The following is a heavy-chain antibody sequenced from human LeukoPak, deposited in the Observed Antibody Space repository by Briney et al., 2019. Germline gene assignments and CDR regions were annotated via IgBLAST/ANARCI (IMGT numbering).Heavy chain of an antibody. V-gene: IGHV4-59*11. Sequence: SETLSLTCTVSGGSISSHYWSWIRQPPGKGLEWIGLTYYSGSTNFNPSLKSRVTISLDTSKNQFSLKLRSVTAADTAVYYCARVLEDYDFWSGYVDYWGPGTLVTVSS. J-gene: IGHJ4*02. D-gene: IGHD3-3*01. CDR2: TYYSGST. CDR1: GGSISSHY. CDR3: ARVLEDYDFWSGYVDY.